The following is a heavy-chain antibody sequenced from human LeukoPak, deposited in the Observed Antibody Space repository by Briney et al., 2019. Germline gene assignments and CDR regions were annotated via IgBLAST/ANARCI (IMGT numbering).Heavy chain of an antibody. D-gene: IGHD6-19*01. CDR2: ISYDGSNK. Sequence: GGSLRLSCAASGFTFCSYGMHWVRQAPGKGLEWVAVISYDGSNKYYADSVKGRFTISRDNSKNTLYLQMNSLRAEDTAVYYCARPLGYSSGWYFGDYFDYWGQGTLVTVSS. V-gene: IGHV3-30*03. J-gene: IGHJ4*02. CDR1: GFTFCSYG. CDR3: ARPLGYSSGWYFGDYFDY.